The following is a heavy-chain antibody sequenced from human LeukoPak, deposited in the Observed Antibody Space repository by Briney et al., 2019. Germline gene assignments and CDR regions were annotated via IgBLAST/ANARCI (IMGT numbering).Heavy chain of an antibody. J-gene: IGHJ5*02. Sequence: ASVKVSCKASGYTFTSYGISWVRQAPGQGLEWMGGIIPIFGTANYAQKFQGRVTITADKSTSTAYMELSSLRSEDTAVYYCARDNSVRDEAWWFNPWGQGTLVTVSS. D-gene: IGHD5-24*01. CDR2: IIPIFGTA. CDR1: GYTFTSYG. CDR3: ARDNSVRDEAWWFNP. V-gene: IGHV1-69*06.